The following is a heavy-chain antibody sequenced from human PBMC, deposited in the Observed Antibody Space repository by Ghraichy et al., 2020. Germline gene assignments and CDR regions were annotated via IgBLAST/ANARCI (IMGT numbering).Heavy chain of an antibody. CDR3: VRTLSWNDDY. Sequence: GGSLRLSCAASGFTFSNHWMTWARQAPGKGLEWVASISQEGNTKLYVDSVKGRFTVSRDNAKMSLFLQMSSLRDEDTAVYFCVRTLSWNDDYWGQGTLVAVSS. D-gene: IGHD1-1*01. CDR1: GFTFSNHW. V-gene: IGHV3-7*01. CDR2: ISQEGNTK. J-gene: IGHJ4*02.